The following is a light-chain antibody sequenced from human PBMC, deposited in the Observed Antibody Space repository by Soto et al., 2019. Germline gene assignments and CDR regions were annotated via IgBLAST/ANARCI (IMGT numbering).Light chain of an antibody. J-gene: IGKJ4*01. Sequence: DIQITQSPSSLSASVGDRVTITCRASQSISSYLNWYQQKPGKAPKLLIYAASSLQSGVPSRFSGSGSGTDFTLTISSLQPEDFATYYCQQSYSTPPGTFGGGTKVDIK. CDR2: AAS. CDR3: QQSYSTPPGT. V-gene: IGKV1-39*01. CDR1: QSISSY.